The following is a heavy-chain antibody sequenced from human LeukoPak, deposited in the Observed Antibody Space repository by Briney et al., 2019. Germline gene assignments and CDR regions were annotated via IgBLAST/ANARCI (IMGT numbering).Heavy chain of an antibody. D-gene: IGHD4-11*01. CDR3: ARSSYSNYGVDEGWFDL. CDR2: IIPIFGTA. V-gene: IGHV1-69*05. Sequence: GASVKVSCKASGGTFSSYAISWVRQAPGQGLEWMGGIIPIFGTANYAQKFQGRVTITTDESTSTAYMELSSLRSEDTAVYYCARSSYSNYGVDEGWFDLWGQGTLVTVSS. J-gene: IGHJ5*02. CDR1: GGTFSSYA.